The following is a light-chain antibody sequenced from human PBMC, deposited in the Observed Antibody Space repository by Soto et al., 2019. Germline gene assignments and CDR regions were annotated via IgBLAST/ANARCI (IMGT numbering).Light chain of an antibody. CDR2: KVS. CDR1: QSLVHSDGNTY. Sequence: DVVMTQSPLSLPVTLGQPASISCRSSQSLVHSDGNTYLNWFQQRPGQSPRRLIYKVSNRDSGVPDRFSGRCSGTDFTLKISRVEAEDVGVFYCMQDIHWPWTVGQGTKFDIK. J-gene: IGKJ1*01. CDR3: MQDIHWPWT. V-gene: IGKV2-30*02.